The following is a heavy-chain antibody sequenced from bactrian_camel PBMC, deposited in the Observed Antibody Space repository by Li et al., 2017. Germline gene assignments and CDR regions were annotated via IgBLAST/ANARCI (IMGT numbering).Heavy chain of an antibody. Sequence: SGGGSVQAGGSLRLSCAASAYTYSHNSIGWFRQAPGKEREGVAVIDSDGITSCTDSVKGRFTISKDYVKNTLYLRMNTLKSEDTAVYYCAAYPIRSDFGDFKRRRRSQDSCGSDQADFRYWGQGTQVTVS. V-gene: IGHV3S53*01. CDR2: IDSDGIT. CDR1: AYTYSHNS. CDR3: AAYPIRSDFGDFKRRRRSQDSCGSDQADFRY. D-gene: IGHD1*01. J-gene: IGHJ6*01.